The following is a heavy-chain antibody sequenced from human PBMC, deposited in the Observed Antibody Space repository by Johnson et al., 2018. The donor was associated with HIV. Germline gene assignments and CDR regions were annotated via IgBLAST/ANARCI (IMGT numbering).Heavy chain of an antibody. J-gene: IGHJ3*02. CDR1: GFTFRSYA. CDR2: ITYDGRNK. V-gene: IGHV3-30*14. CDR3: ASLRDAFDI. Sequence: QVQLVESGGGVMQPGKSLRLSCEASGFTFRSYAMHWVRQAPGKGLEWVAVITYDGRNKYYTDSVKGRFTISTDTSKNTLYLQMNALRAEDTAVYYCASLRDAFDIWGQGTMVIVSS.